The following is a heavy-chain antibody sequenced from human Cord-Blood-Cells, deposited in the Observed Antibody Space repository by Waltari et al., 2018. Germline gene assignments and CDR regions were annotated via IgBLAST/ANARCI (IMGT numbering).Heavy chain of an antibody. CDR1: GATFTAYY. V-gene: IGHV1-2*02. CDR2: INPNSGGT. CDR3: ARKKYSSSWYDY. Sequence: QVHLLQSWAGLNKPRALLKSSGEAAGATFTAYYMHWGRQAPGQGVEWMGWINPNSGGTNYAQKFQGRVTMTRDTSISTAYMELSRLRSDDTAVYYCARKKYSSSWYDYWGQGTLVTVSS. J-gene: IGHJ4*02. D-gene: IGHD6-13*01.